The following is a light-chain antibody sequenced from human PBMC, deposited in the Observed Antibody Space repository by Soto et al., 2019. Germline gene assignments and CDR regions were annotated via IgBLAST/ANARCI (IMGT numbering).Light chain of an antibody. Sequence: DIQMTQSPSSLSASVGDRVTITCRASQSISRYSSWYQQKPGKAPKLLIYDASSLQSGVPSRFSGSGSGTDFTLTISSLQPEDFAIYYCQQSHSSPRTFGPGTKVEIK. CDR3: QQSHSSPRT. V-gene: IGKV1-39*01. J-gene: IGKJ3*01. CDR2: DAS. CDR1: QSISRY.